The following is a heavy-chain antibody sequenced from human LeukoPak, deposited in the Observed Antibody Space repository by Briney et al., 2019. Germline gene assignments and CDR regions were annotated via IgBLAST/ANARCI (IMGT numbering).Heavy chain of an antibody. CDR2: ISAYNGNT. J-gene: IGHJ6*03. D-gene: IGHD2-2*01. V-gene: IGHV1-18*01. CDR1: GYTFTSYG. Sequence: GASAKVSCKASGYTFTSYGISWVRQAPGQGLEWMGWISAYNGNTNYAQKLQGRVTMTTDTSTSTAYLELRSLRSDDTAVYYCARVGVPAASYYMDVWGKGTTVTVSS. CDR3: ARVGVPAASYYMDV.